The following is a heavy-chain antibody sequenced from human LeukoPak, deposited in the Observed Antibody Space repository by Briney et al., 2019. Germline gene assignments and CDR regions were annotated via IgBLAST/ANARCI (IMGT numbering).Heavy chain of an antibody. J-gene: IGHJ3*02. D-gene: IGHD3-3*01. CDR1: GGSFSGYY. V-gene: IGHV4-34*01. CDR2: INHSGST. Sequence: SETLSLTCAVYGGSFSGYYWSWIRQPPGKGLEWIGEINHSGSTNYNPSLKSRVTISVDTSKNQFSLKLSSVTAADTAVYYCARDRGRITIIGVVINDAFDIWGQGTMVTVSS. CDR3: ARDRGRITIIGVVINDAFDI.